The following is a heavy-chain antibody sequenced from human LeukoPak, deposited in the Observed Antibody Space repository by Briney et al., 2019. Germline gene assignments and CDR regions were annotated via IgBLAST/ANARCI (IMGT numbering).Heavy chain of an antibody. D-gene: IGHD2/OR15-2a*01. J-gene: IGHJ5*02. Sequence: GGSLRLSCAASGFTVSSNYRSWVRQAPGKGLEWVSVIYSGGTTYYADSVKGRFTISRDNSKNTLYLQMNSLRAKDTAVYYCARDLSLNWFDPWGQGTLVTVSS. CDR3: ARDLSLNWFDP. CDR2: IYSGGTT. V-gene: IGHV3-66*02. CDR1: GFTVSSNY.